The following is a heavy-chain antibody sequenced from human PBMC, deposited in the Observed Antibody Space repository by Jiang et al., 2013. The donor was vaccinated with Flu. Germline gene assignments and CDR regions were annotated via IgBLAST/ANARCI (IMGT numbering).Heavy chain of an antibody. Sequence: SGAEVKKPGSSVKVSCKASGGTFSSYAISWVRQAPGQGLEWMGGIIPIFGTANYAQKFQGRVTITADESTSTAYMELSSLRSEDTAVYYCARGRQMATIEGSAFDIWGQGTMVTVSS. D-gene: IGHD5-24*01. CDR2: IIPIFGTA. CDR3: ARGRQMATIEGSAFDI. J-gene: IGHJ3*02. V-gene: IGHV1-69*01. CDR1: GGTFSSYA.